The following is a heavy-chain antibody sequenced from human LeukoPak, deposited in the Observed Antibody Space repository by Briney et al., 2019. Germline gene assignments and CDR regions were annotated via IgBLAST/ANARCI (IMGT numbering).Heavy chain of an antibody. CDR2: ISWNSGNI. CDR3: ARVYGIDHKSLEWLLTLYYYYYMDV. CDR1: GFTFDDYA. Sequence: PGRSLRLSCAASGFTFDDYAMHWVRQAPGKGLEWVAGISWNSGNIGYADSVKGRFTISRDNAKNSLYLQMNSLRAEDTAVYYCARVYGIDHKSLEWLLTLYYYYYMDVWGKGTTVTVSS. J-gene: IGHJ6*03. D-gene: IGHD3-3*01. V-gene: IGHV3-9*01.